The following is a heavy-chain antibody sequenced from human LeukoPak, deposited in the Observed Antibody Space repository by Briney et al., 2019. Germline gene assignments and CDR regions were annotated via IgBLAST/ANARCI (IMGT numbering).Heavy chain of an antibody. D-gene: IGHD3/OR15-3a*01. V-gene: IGHV3-30-3*01. CDR3: VRGPLWARFLDYGTVDY. Sequence: GRSLRLSCAASGFTFSSYAMHWVRQAPGKGLEWVAVISYDGSNKYYADSVKGRFTISRDNSKNTLYLQMNSLRADDTAVYYCVRGPLWARFLDYGTVDYWGQGTLVTVSS. CDR1: GFTFSSYA. J-gene: IGHJ4*02. CDR2: ISYDGSNK.